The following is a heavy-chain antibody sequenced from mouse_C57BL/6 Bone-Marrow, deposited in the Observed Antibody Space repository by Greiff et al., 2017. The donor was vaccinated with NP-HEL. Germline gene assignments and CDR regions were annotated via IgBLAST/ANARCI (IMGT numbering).Heavy chain of an antibody. J-gene: IGHJ3*01. CDR3: TTIYYYGSRFAY. Sequence: VQLQQSGAELVRPGASVKLSCTASCFNIKDDYMHWVKQRPEQGLEWIGWIDPENGDTEYASKFQGKATITADTSSNTAYLQLSSLTSEDTAVYYCTTIYYYGSRFAYWGQGTLVTVSA. CDR2: IDPENGDT. D-gene: IGHD1-1*01. V-gene: IGHV14-4*01. CDR1: CFNIKDDY.